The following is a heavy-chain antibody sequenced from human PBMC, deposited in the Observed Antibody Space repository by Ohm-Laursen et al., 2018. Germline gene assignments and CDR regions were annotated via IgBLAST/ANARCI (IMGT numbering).Heavy chain of an antibody. Sequence: SLRLSCSASGFTFSSYWMTWVRQAPGKELEWVANIKQDGSDKYYVDSVRGRFTISRDNAKSSLYLQMNSLRAEDTAVYYCARANFETNPSACYFDYWGQGALVTVSS. D-gene: IGHD6-19*01. J-gene: IGHJ4*02. CDR3: ARANFETNPSACYFDY. CDR2: IKQDGSDK. V-gene: IGHV3-7*01. CDR1: GFTFSSYW.